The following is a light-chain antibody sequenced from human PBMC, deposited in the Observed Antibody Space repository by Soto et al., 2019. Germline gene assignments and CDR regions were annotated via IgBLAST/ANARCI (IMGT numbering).Light chain of an antibody. CDR3: QQYGSSPA. CDR1: QSISTY. CDR2: GAS. J-gene: IGKJ1*01. Sequence: EILLTQSPVTLSLSPGQRATLSCRASQSISTYLAWYQVKPGQAPRLLIYGASSRATGIPDRFSGSGSGTDFTLTISRLEPEDFAVYYCQQYGSSPAFGQGTKVDIK. V-gene: IGKV3-20*01.